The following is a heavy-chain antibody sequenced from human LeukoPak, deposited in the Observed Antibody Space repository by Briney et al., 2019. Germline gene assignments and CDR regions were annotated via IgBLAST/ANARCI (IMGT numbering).Heavy chain of an antibody. Sequence: ASVKVSCKASGSTFTGYYMHWVRQAPGQGLEWMGRINPNSGGTNYAQKFQGRVTMTRDTSISTAYMELSRLRSDDTAMYYCASSSYGSGTYPFDYWGQGTLVTVSS. CDR3: ASSSYGSGTYPFDY. D-gene: IGHD3-10*01. CDR2: INPNSGGT. J-gene: IGHJ4*02. V-gene: IGHV1-2*06. CDR1: GSTFTGYY.